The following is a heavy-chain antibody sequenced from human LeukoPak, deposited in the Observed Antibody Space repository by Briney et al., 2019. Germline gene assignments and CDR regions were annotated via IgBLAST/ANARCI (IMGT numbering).Heavy chain of an antibody. V-gene: IGHV3-48*04. CDR1: GFTFSSYS. J-gene: IGHJ4*02. CDR3: ARDDAAVAGTELDY. D-gene: IGHD6-19*01. CDR2: ISSSSSTI. Sequence: GGSLRLSCAASGFTFSSYSMNWVRQAPGKGLEWVSYISSSSSTIYYADSVKGRFTISRDNAKNSLYLQVNSLRAEDTAVYFCARDDAAVAGTELDYWGQGTLVTVSS.